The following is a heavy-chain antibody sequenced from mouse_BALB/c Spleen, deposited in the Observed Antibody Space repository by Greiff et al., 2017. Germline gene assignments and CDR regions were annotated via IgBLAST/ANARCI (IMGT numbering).Heavy chain of an antibody. V-gene: IGHV2-6-2*01. CDR2: IWSDGST. Sequence: VKLVESGPDLVAPSQSLSITCTVSGFSLTSYGVHWVRQPPGKGLEWLVVIWSDGSTTYNSALKSRLSISKDNSKSQVFLKMNSLQTDDTAMYYCARYGNYDYYAMDYWGQGTSVTVSS. CDR1: GFSLTSYG. D-gene: IGHD2-1*01. J-gene: IGHJ4*01. CDR3: ARYGNYDYYAMDY.